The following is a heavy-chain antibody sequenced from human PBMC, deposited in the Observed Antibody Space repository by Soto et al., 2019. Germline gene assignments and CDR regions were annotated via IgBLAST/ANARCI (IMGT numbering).Heavy chain of an antibody. CDR3: TSTRPGTNVFDI. D-gene: IGHD1-1*01. CDR2: IRSKGDGGAT. V-gene: IGHV3-15*01. Sequence: EVQLAESGGGLVEPGGALRLSCAGSGITLSNAWMNWVRQAAGKGLEWVGRIRSKGDGGATEYAAPVKGRFTFSRDDSENTLFLHMSALKPEDTGVYFCTSTRPGTNVFDIWGPGTMVIVSS. J-gene: IGHJ3*02. CDR1: GITLSNAW.